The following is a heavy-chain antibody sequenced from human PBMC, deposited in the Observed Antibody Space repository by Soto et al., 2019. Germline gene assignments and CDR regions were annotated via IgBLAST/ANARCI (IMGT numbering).Heavy chain of an antibody. J-gene: IGHJ3*02. V-gene: IGHV1-18*01. CDR2: ISAYNGNT. D-gene: IGHD2-2*01. CDR1: GYTFTSYG. CDR3: ARVNGDIVVVPAAVHAFDI. Sequence: QVQLVQSGAEVKKPGASVKVSCKASGYTFTSYGISWVRQAPGHGLEWMGWISAYNGNTNYAQKLQGRVTMTTDTSTSTAYMELRSLRSDDTAVYYCARVNGDIVVVPAAVHAFDIWGQGTIVTVSS.